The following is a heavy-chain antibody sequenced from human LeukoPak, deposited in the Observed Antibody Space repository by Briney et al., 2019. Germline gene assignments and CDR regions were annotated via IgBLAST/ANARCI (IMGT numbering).Heavy chain of an antibody. J-gene: IGHJ5*02. CDR3: ARGSAKDIVVVVAAFWFDP. CDR1: GYTFTSYD. CDR2: MNPNSGNT. V-gene: IGHV1-8*01. D-gene: IGHD2-15*01. Sequence: ASVKVSCKASGYTFTSYDINWVRQATGQGLEWMGWMNPNSGNTGYAQKFQGRVTMTRNTSISTAYMELSSLRSEDTAVYYCARGSAKDIVVVVAAFWFDPWGQGTLVTVSS.